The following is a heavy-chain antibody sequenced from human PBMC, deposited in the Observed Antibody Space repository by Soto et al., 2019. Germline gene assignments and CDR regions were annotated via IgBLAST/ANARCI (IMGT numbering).Heavy chain of an antibody. V-gene: IGHV4-59*04. CDR2: INHSGSA. CDR3: MLGSGWKDFDY. D-gene: IGHD3-22*01. J-gene: IGHJ4*02. Sequence: SETLSLTCTVSGGSISSYYWSWIRQPPGKGLEWIGYINHSGSAYYNPPLKSRVTISVHTSKNQFSLKLSSVTAADTAVYYCMLGSGWKDFDYWGQGTLVTVSS. CDR1: GGSISSYY.